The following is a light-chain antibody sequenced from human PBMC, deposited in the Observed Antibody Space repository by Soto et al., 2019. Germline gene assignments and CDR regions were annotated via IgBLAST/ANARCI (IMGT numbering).Light chain of an antibody. Sequence: EIVMTQSPATLSVSPGERATLSCRASQSVNSNLAWYQQKPGQAPRLLLTGASTRATGIPARFSGSGSETEFTHTISSLQSEDFAVYYCQQYNNWWTFGRGTKVEMK. CDR3: QQYNNWWT. CDR2: GAS. J-gene: IGKJ1*01. V-gene: IGKV3-15*01. CDR1: QSVNSN.